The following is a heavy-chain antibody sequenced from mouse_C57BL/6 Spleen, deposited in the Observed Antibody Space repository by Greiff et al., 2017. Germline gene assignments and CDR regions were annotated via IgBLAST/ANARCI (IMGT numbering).Heavy chain of an antibody. V-gene: IGHV5-4*03. CDR1: GFTFSSYA. CDR3: ARVDYYFDY. J-gene: IGHJ2*01. Sequence: EVKLVESGGGLVKPGGSLKLSCAASGFTFSSYAMSWVRQTPEKRLEWVATISDGGSYTYYPDNVKGRFTISRDNAKNNRYLQMSHLKSEDTAMYYCARVDYYFDYWGQGTTLTVAS. CDR2: ISDGGSYT.